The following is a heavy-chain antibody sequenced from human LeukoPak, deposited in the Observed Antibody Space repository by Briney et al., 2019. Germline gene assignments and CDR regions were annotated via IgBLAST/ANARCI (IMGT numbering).Heavy chain of an antibody. J-gene: IGHJ5*02. V-gene: IGHV3-33*08. CDR2: MWYDGTIK. D-gene: IGHD3-16*01. CDR3: ARDWANWFDP. Sequence: GGSLRLSCAASGFTFSSYAMSWVRQAPGKGLEWIALMWYDGTIKDYADSVKGRFTVSRDTSKNTVYLQMNSLRVDDTAVYYCARDWANWFDPWGQGTLVTVSS. CDR1: GFTFSSYA.